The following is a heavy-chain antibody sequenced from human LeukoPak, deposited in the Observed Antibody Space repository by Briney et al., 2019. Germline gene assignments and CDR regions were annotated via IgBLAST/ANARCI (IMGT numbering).Heavy chain of an antibody. CDR3: ARDRGGSGSYYFLGNVLDY. V-gene: IGHV3-30*04. J-gene: IGHJ4*02. CDR1: GFTFSSYA. Sequence: GGSLRLSCAASGFTFSSYAMHWVRQAPGKGLEWVAVISYDGSNKYYADSVKGRFTISRDNSKNTLYLQMNSLRAEDTAVYYCARDRGGSGSYYFLGNVLDYWGQGTLVTVSP. CDR2: ISYDGSNK. D-gene: IGHD1-26*01.